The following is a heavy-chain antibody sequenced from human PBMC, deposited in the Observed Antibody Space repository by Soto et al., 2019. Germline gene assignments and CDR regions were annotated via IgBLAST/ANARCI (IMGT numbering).Heavy chain of an antibody. V-gene: IGHV4-4*02. J-gene: IGHJ4*02. D-gene: IGHD2-21*02. Sequence: QVQLXEXGPGLVKPSGTLSLTCAVSGDSISSDKWWSWVRQPPGKGLEWIGEIHHSGRTNYNPSLKSRVTILVEKSKNQVSLELSSMTAADTAVYYCARGGDWQFDYWGQGTLVTVSS. CDR1: GDSISSDKW. CDR2: IHHSGRT. CDR3: ARGGDWQFDY.